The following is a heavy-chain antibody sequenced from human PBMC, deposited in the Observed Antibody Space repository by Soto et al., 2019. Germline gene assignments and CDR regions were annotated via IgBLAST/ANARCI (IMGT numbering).Heavy chain of an antibody. J-gene: IGHJ4*02. V-gene: IGHV1-18*01. CDR2: ITTDKGKT. Sequence: QVQLVQSGPEVKKPGASVKVSCKTSGYTFTSYGISWVRQAPGQGLEWMGWITTDKGKTTYAQKFQGRVTMTTDTSTSTAYMEMRSLRSDDTAVYYCATRSTAFGYWGQGTLVTVSS. CDR1: GYTFTSYG. CDR3: ATRSTAFGY.